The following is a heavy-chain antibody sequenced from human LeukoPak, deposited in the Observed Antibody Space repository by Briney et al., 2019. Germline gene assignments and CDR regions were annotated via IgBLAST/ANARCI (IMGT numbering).Heavy chain of an antibody. D-gene: IGHD2-2*01. J-gene: IGHJ3*02. Sequence: GESLQISCKGSGYSFTSYWIGWVRQMPGKGLEWMGIIYPGDSDTRYSPSFQGQVTISADKSISTAYLQWSSLKASDTAMYYCARRARYCSSTSCWSAFDIWGQGTMVTVSS. V-gene: IGHV5-51*01. CDR3: ARRARYCSSTSCWSAFDI. CDR1: GYSFTSYW. CDR2: IYPGDSDT.